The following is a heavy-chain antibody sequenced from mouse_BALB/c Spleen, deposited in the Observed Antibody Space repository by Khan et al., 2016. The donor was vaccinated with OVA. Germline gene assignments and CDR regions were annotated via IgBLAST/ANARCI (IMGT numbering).Heavy chain of an antibody. CDR2: VSTGGGYT. CDR3: TRLAYYYDSEGFAY. J-gene: IGHJ3*01. CDR1: GFTFSTYG. D-gene: IGHD1-1*01. V-gene: IGHV5-6*01. Sequence: EVELVESGGDLVKPGGSLKLSCAASGFTFSTYGMSWVRQTPDKRLEWVATVSTGGGYTYYPDSVKGRFTISSDHAKNTLYLKMSGLKSEDTAMFYGTRLAYYYDSEGFAYWGQGTLVTVSA.